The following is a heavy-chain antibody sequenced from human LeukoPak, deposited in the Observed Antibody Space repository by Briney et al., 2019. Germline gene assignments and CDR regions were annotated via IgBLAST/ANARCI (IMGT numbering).Heavy chain of an antibody. CDR2: IKQDGSEK. D-gene: IGHD3-3*01. CDR1: GFTFSSYW. Sequence: GGSLRLSRAASGFTFSSYWMSWVRQAPGKGLEWVANIKQDGSEKYYVDSVKGRFTISRDNAKNSLYLQMNSLRAEDTAVYYCARVQAYYDFWSGYYTDWFDPWGQGTLVTVSS. V-gene: IGHV3-7*01. CDR3: ARVQAYYDFWSGYYTDWFDP. J-gene: IGHJ5*02.